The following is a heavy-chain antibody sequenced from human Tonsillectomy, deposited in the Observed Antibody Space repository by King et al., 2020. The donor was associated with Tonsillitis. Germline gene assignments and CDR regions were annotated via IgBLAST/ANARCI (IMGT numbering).Heavy chain of an antibody. V-gene: IGHV3-30*01. J-gene: IGHJ4*02. Sequence: VQLVESGGGVVQPGRSLRFSCAVSGFTFSHFALHWVRQGPGKGLEWVSFMSYDGTKEYYADSVKGRFTISRDNSKDTVYLQMNSLRVEDTAVYYCARGDFGGNSYFDYWGQGTLVTVSS. CDR1: GFTFSHFA. CDR3: ARGDFGGNSYFDY. CDR2: MSYDGTKE. D-gene: IGHD4-23*01.